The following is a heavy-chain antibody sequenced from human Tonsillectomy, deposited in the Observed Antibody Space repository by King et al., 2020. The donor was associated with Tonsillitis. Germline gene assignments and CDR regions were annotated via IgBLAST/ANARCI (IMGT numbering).Heavy chain of an antibody. Sequence: VQLVESGAEVKKPGVSLKISCKGSGYSFTNHWIGWVRQMPGKGLEWLGIIYPGDSDARYSPSFQGQVTISVDKSISTAYLQWSSLKASETAMYYCARPGGSGKPGLWYFDDWGQGTLVTVSS. CDR1: GYSFTNHW. CDR3: ARPGGSGKPGLWYFDD. CDR2: IYPGDSDA. D-gene: IGHD2-21*01. V-gene: IGHV5-51*01. J-gene: IGHJ4*02.